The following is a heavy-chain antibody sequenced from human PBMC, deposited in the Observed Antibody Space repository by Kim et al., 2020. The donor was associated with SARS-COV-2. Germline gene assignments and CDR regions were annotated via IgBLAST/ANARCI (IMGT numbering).Heavy chain of an antibody. CDR3: ARETVPAAMTSSWALDP. CDR2: INPNSGGT. J-gene: IGHJ5*02. Sequence: ASVKVSCNASGYTFTGYYMHWVRQAPGQGLEWMGWINPNSGGTNYAQKFRGWVTMTRDTSISTAYMELSRLRSDDTAVYYCARETVPAAMTSSWALDPWGQGTLVTVSS. V-gene: IGHV1-2*04. CDR1: GYTFTGYY. D-gene: IGHD2-2*01.